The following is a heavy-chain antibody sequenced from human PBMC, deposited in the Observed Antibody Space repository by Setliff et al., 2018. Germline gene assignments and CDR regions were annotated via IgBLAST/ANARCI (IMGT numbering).Heavy chain of an antibody. J-gene: IGHJ2*01. CDR1: GGSFSGYH. CDR3: ARAVPRGATPDYWYFDL. Sequence: SETLSLTCAVYGGSFSGYHWSWIRQAPGKGLEWIGSIYHSGSTYFNPSLKSRVTIPVDTSKNQFSLKLNSVTAADTTVYYCARAVPRGATPDYWYFDLWGRGTLVTVSS. CDR2: IYHSGST. V-gene: IGHV4-34*01. D-gene: IGHD2-2*01.